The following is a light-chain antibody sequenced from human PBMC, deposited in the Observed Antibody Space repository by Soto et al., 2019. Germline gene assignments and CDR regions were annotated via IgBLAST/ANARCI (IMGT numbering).Light chain of an antibody. J-gene: IGLJ3*02. V-gene: IGLV1-44*01. CDR1: SSNIGNNA. CDR2: DNI. Sequence: QSVLTQPPSASGTPGQRVTISCSGSSSNIGNNAVNWYQQFPGTAPKLLIYDNIQRPSGVPDRFSGSKSGTSASLAISGLQSEDEADYYCAAWGDNLNGWVFGGGNQLTVL. CDR3: AAWGDNLNGWV.